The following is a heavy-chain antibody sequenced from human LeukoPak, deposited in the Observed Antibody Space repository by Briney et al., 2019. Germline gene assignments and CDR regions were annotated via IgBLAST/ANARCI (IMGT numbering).Heavy chain of an antibody. CDR1: GFTFSSYA. Sequence: GGSLRLSCAASGFTFSSYAMSCVRQAPGKRLEWVSPISGSGGSTYYADSVKGRFTISRDNSKNTLYLQMNSLRAEDTAVYYCAKDRVLMYSSSWFDYWGQGTLVTVSS. CDR2: ISGSGGST. CDR3: AKDRVLMYSSSWFDY. J-gene: IGHJ4*02. V-gene: IGHV3-23*01. D-gene: IGHD6-13*01.